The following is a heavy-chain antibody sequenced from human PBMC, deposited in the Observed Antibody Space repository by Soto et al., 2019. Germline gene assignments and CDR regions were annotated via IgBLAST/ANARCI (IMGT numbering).Heavy chain of an antibody. Sequence: ASETLSLTCTVSGGSISSGDYYWSWIRQPPGKGLEWIGYIYYSGSTYYNPSLKSRVTISVDTSKNQSSLKLSSVTAADTAVYYCARGLYSYGPSFFDYWGQGTLVTVSS. V-gene: IGHV4-30-4*01. CDR1: GGSISSGDYY. CDR3: ARGLYSYGPSFFDY. CDR2: IYYSGST. D-gene: IGHD5-18*01. J-gene: IGHJ4*02.